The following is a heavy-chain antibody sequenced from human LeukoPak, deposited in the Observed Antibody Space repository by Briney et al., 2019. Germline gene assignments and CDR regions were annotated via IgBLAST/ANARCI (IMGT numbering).Heavy chain of an antibody. CDR2: ISYDGSNK. V-gene: IGHV3-30-3*01. CDR3: AKILYDSSGSYYFDY. Sequence: GGSLRLSCAASGFTFSSYAMSWVRQAPGKGLEWVAVISYDGSNKYYADSVKGRFTISRDNSKNTLYLQMNSLRAEDTAVYYCAKILYDSSGSYYFDYWGQGTLVTVSS. J-gene: IGHJ4*02. CDR1: GFTFSSYA. D-gene: IGHD3-22*01.